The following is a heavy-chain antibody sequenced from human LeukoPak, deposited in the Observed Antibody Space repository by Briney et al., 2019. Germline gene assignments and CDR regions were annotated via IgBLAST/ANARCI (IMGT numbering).Heavy chain of an antibody. CDR2: IKQDGSEK. CDR1: GFIFSSYW. Sequence: GGSLRLSCAASGFIFSSYWMSWVRQAPGKGLEWVANIKQDGSEKYYVDSVKGRFTISRDNAKNSLYLQMNSLRAEDTAVYYCARDGLDYYDSSGYNYWGQGTLVTVSS. D-gene: IGHD3-22*01. V-gene: IGHV3-7*01. CDR3: ARDGLDYYDSSGYNY. J-gene: IGHJ4*02.